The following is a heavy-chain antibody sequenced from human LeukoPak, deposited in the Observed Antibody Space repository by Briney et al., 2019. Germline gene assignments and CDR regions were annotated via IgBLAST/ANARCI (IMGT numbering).Heavy chain of an antibody. CDR2: ISSDGNDK. J-gene: IGHJ4*02. V-gene: IGHV3-30*03. Sequence: KSGGSLRFSCAASGVTFSSYGMHWVRQAPGKGLEWVALISSDGNDKLYGDSVKGRFTISRDDSKSTLYLQMNSLRAEDTAVYYCTTKVIPGNSGDDYDDWGQGTLVTVSS. D-gene: IGHD5-12*01. CDR1: GVTFSSYG. CDR3: TTKVIPGNSGDDYDD.